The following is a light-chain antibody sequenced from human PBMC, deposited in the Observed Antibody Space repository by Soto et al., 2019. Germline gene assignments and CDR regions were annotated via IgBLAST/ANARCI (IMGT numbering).Light chain of an antibody. J-gene: IGLJ1*01. CDR1: SSNIGEGYD. V-gene: IGLV1-40*03. CDR3: KCYDSSRSALYV. Sequence: QSVLTQPPSVSGAPGQTVTISCTGSSSNIGEGYDVHWYQQLPGTAPKLLIYGNSNRPSGVPDRFSGSKSGDSASLAITGVQAEDEADYYCKCYDSSRSALYVFGTGTKLTVL. CDR2: GNS.